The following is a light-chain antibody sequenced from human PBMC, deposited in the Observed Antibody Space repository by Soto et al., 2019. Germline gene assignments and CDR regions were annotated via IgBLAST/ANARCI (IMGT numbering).Light chain of an antibody. Sequence: EFVLTQSPGTLALSPGERATLSCRASQTVRNNYLAWYQQKPGQAPRLLIYDASSRATGIPDRSSGGGSGTDFTLTISRLETEDFTVYYCHHYETFGQGSKVDI. CDR3: HHYET. CDR1: QTVRNNY. V-gene: IGKV3-20*01. J-gene: IGKJ1*01. CDR2: DAS.